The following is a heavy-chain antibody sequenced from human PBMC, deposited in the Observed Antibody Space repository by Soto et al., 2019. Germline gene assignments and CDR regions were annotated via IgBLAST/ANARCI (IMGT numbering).Heavy chain of an antibody. CDR1: GFTFSSYD. V-gene: IGHV3-13*01. CDR3: AREGGGGTIFGVGKHGRMPYGMDV. J-gene: IGHJ6*02. D-gene: IGHD3-3*01. Sequence: GGSLRLSCAASGFTFSSYDMHWVRQATGKGLEWVSAIGTAGDTYYPGSVKGRFTISRENAKNSLYIQMNSLRAEDTAVYYCAREGGGGTIFGVGKHGRMPYGMDVWGQGTTVTVSS. CDR2: IGTAGDT.